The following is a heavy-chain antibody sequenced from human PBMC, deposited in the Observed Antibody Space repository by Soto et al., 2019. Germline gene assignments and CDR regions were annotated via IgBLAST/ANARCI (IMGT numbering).Heavy chain of an antibody. CDR1: GFTFSSYW. Sequence: EVQLVESGGGLVQPGGSLRLSCAASGFTFSSYWMSWVRQAPGKGLEWVANIKQDGSEKYYVDSVKGRFTISRDNAKNSLYLKMNSLRAEDTAVYYCARGQSSSTRYNWFDPWGQGTLVTVSS. V-gene: IGHV3-7*01. D-gene: IGHD2-2*01. CDR2: IKQDGSEK. CDR3: ARGQSSSTRYNWFDP. J-gene: IGHJ5*02.